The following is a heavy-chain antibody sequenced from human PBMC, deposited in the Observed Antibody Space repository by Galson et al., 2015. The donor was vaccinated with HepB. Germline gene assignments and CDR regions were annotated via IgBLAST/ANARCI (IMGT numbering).Heavy chain of an antibody. V-gene: IGHV1-24*01. CDR3: ATEHRLLFKGVY. CDR1: GYALTELS. D-gene: IGHD2-21*02. CDR2: FDPEDGET. J-gene: IGHJ4*02. Sequence: SVKVSCKVSGYALTELSMHWVRQAPGKGLEWMGGFDPEDGETVYAQKFQGRVTMTEDTSADTAYMELSSLRSEDTAVYYCATEHRLLFKGVYWGQGTLVTVSS.